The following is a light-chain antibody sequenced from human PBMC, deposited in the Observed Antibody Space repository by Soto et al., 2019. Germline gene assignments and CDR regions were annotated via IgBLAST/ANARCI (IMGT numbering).Light chain of an antibody. CDR3: QQSYSTPPYT. CDR1: QSISSY. V-gene: IGKV1-39*01. J-gene: IGKJ2*01. Sequence: DFQMTQSPSSLSASVGDRVTITCRASQSISSYLNWYQQKPGKAPKLLIYAPSSLQSGVPSRFSGSGSGTDFTLTISSLQPEDFATYYCQQSYSTPPYTFGQGTKLEIK. CDR2: APS.